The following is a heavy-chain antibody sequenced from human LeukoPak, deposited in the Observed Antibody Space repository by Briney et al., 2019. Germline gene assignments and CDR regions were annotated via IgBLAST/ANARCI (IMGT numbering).Heavy chain of an antibody. CDR1: GLTFDDYA. Sequence: QAGGSLRLSCAASGLTFDDYAMHWVRQAPGKGLEWVSLISGDGGSTYYADSVKGRFTISRDNSKNSLYLQMNSLRTEDTALYYCANLYSSSSVDYWGQGTLVTVSS. D-gene: IGHD6-6*01. J-gene: IGHJ4*02. V-gene: IGHV3-43*02. CDR2: ISGDGGST. CDR3: ANLYSSSSVDY.